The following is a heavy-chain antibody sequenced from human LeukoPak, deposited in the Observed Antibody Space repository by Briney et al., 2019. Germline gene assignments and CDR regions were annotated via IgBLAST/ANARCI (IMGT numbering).Heavy chain of an antibody. CDR1: GFIFSSYG. J-gene: IGHJ4*02. Sequence: GGSLRLSCAASGFIFSSYGMHWVRQAPGKGLEWVAFIRYDGRNKYYADSVKGRFTISRDNSKNTLYLQMNSLRAEDTAVYYCARRLRRNYFDYWGQGTLVTVSS. CDR3: ARRLRRNYFDY. V-gene: IGHV3-30*02. D-gene: IGHD4-17*01. CDR2: IRYDGRNK.